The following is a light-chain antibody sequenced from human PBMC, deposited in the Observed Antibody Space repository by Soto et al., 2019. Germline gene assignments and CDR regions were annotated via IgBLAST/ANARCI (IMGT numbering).Light chain of an antibody. CDR2: DAS. V-gene: IGKV1-5*01. CDR3: QQYNTYSSWT. CDR1: QSVGRW. J-gene: IGKJ1*01. Sequence: DIQMTQSPSTLSASVGDRVTITCRASQSVGRWLGWYQKKPGKAPNLLIYDASTLESGVTSRFSGSGSGTEFTLTISSLQADDFATYYCQQYNTYSSWTFGQGPRVEI.